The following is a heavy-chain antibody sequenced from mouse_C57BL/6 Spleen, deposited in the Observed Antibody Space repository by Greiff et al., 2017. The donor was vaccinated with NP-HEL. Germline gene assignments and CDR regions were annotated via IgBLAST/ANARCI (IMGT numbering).Heavy chain of an antibody. CDR1: GYTFTSYG. V-gene: IGHV1-81*01. D-gene: IGHD2-3*01. CDR2: IYPRSGNT. Sequence: VKLMESGAELARPGASVKLSCKASGYTFTSYGISWVKQRTGQGLEWIGEIYPRSGNTYYTEKFKGKATLTADKSSSTAYMELRSLTSEDSAVYFCARSPDGYYVGGDYWGQGTTLTVSS. CDR3: ARSPDGYYVGGDY. J-gene: IGHJ2*01.